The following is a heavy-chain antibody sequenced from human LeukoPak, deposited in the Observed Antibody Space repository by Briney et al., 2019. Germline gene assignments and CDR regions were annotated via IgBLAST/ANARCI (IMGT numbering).Heavy chain of an antibody. J-gene: IGHJ4*02. D-gene: IGHD6-6*01. Sequence: ASVKVSCKASGGTFSSYAINWVREAPGQGLEWMGRIIPLLGIAKYAQKLQGRVTITADKSTSTAYMELSSLRFEDTAVYYCASGDSSSSFLPDNWGQGTLVTVSS. V-gene: IGHV1-69*04. CDR1: GGTFSSYA. CDR3: ASGDSSSSFLPDN. CDR2: IIPLLGIA.